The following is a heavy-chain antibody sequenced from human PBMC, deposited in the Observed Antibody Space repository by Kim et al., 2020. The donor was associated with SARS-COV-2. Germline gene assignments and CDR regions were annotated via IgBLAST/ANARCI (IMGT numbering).Heavy chain of an antibody. D-gene: IGHD2-2*01. CDR1: GFTFGDYA. V-gene: IGHV3-49*04. CDR2: IRSKAYGGTT. Sequence: GGSLRLSCTASGFTFGDYAMSWVRQAPGKGLEWVGFIRSKAYGGTTEYAASVKGRFTISRDDSKSIAYLQMNSLKTEDTAVYYCTRDGYYCSSTSCYAVFDYWGQGTLVTVSS. J-gene: IGHJ4*02. CDR3: TRDGYYCSSTSCYAVFDY.